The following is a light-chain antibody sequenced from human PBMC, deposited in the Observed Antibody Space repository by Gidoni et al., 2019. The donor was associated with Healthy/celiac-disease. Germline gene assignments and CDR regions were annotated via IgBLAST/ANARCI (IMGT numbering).Light chain of an antibody. CDR2: DAS. CDR1: QSVSSY. V-gene: IGKV3-11*01. J-gene: IGKJ4*01. Sequence: EIVLTQSPATLSLSPGERATLSCRASQSVSSYLAWYQPKPGQAPRLLIYDASNRATGIPARFSGSGSGTDFTLTISSLEPEDFAVYCCQQRSNWPGLTFGGGTKVEIK. CDR3: QQRSNWPGLT.